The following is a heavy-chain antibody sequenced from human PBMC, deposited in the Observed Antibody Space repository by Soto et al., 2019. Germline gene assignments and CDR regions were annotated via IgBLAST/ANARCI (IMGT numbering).Heavy chain of an antibody. V-gene: IGHV3-9*01. CDR3: AKVSIAVAGKEDY. D-gene: IGHD6-19*01. Sequence: EVQLVESGGGLVQPGRSLRLSCAASGFTFDDYAMHWVRQAPGKGLEWVSGISWNSGSIGYADSVKGRFTISRDNAKNSLYLQMNSLRAEDTAVYYCAKVSIAVAGKEDYWGQGTLVTVSS. CDR1: GFTFDDYA. CDR2: ISWNSGSI. J-gene: IGHJ4*02.